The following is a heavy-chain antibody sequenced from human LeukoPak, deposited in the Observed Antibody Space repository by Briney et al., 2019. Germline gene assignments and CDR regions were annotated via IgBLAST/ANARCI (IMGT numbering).Heavy chain of an antibody. D-gene: IGHD3-22*01. CDR1: GFTISSNY. CDR2: IFSGGST. Sequence: GRSLRLSCAASGFTISSNYMSWVRQAPGKGLEWVSVIFSGGSTYYADSVKGRFTISRDNSKNTLYLQMNSLRAEDTAVYYCARKASHYDSSGYFNVGVFDYWGQGTLVTVSS. J-gene: IGHJ4*02. V-gene: IGHV3-66*01. CDR3: ARKASHYDSSGYFNVGVFDY.